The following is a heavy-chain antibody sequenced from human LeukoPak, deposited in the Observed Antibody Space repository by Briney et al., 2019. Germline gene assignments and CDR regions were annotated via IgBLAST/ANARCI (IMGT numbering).Heavy chain of an antibody. D-gene: IGHD5-12*01. CDR1: GFTFSSYA. J-gene: IGHJ4*02. CDR3: ARATGWLRYDY. CDR2: VSYDGSNK. Sequence: GGSLRLSCAASGFTFSSYAMHWVRQAPGKGLEWVAVVSYDGSNKYYADSVKGRSTISRDNSKNTLYLQMNSLRAEDTAVYYCARATGWLRYDYWGQGTLVTVSS. V-gene: IGHV3-30*04.